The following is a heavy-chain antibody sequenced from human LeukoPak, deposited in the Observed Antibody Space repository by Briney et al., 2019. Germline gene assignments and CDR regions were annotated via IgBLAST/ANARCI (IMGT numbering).Heavy chain of an antibody. D-gene: IGHD2-21*02. Sequence: GGSLRLXCAASGFTFSDYYMSWIRRAPGKGLEWVSYISSSGSTIYYADSVKGRFTISRDNAKNSLYLQMNSLRAEDTAVYYCARELYCGGDCYSGFDYWGQGTLVTVSS. CDR1: GFTFSDYY. J-gene: IGHJ4*02. CDR2: ISSSGSTI. V-gene: IGHV3-11*04. CDR3: ARELYCGGDCYSGFDY.